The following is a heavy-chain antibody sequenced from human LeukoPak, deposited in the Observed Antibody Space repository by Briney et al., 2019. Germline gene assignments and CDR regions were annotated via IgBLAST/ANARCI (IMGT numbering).Heavy chain of an antibody. V-gene: IGHV4-34*01. CDR1: GGSISSYY. Sequence: SETLSLTCTVSGGSISSYYWSWIRQPPGKGLEWIGEINHSGSTNYNPSLKSRVTISVDTSKNQFSLKLSSVTAADTAVYYCASLRGITMVRGVIINWGQGTLVTVSS. J-gene: IGHJ4*02. CDR2: INHSGST. D-gene: IGHD3-10*01. CDR3: ASLRGITMVRGVIIN.